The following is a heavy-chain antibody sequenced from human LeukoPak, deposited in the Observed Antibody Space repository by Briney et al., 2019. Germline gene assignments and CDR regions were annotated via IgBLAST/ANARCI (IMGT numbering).Heavy chain of an antibody. D-gene: IGHD2-15*01. Sequence: GGSLRLSCAASGFTFSSYAMSWVRKAPGKGLEWVSAISGSGGSTYYADSVKGRFTISRDNSKNTLYLQMNSLRAEDTAVYYCAKDRVFVVVVAAEINDAFDIWGQGTMVTVSS. CDR3: AKDRVFVVVVAAEINDAFDI. J-gene: IGHJ3*02. CDR2: ISGSGGST. CDR1: GFTFSSYA. V-gene: IGHV3-23*01.